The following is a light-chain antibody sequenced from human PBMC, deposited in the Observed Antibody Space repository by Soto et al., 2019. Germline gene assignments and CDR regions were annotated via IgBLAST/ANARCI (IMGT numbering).Light chain of an antibody. Sequence: VLTQSPSASASLGASVKLTCTLSSGHSSYAIAWHQQQPEKGPRHLMRLNGDGSHTKGDGIPDRFSGSSSGADRYLTISSLQSEDEADYYCQTWGTGPVVFGGGTKLTVL. V-gene: IGLV4-69*01. CDR1: SGHSSYA. CDR2: LNGDGSH. J-gene: IGLJ2*01. CDR3: QTWGTGPVV.